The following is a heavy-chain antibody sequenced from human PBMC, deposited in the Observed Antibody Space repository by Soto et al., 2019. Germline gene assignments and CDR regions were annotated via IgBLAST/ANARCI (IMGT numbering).Heavy chain of an antibody. CDR2: ISPHSGDT. J-gene: IGHJ4*02. D-gene: IGHD3-10*01. CDR1: GYTFSSMG. V-gene: IGHV1-18*01. CDR3: ARDVDGAGSYFTNY. Sequence: QVQLVQCGAEVNKPGASVTVSCKTSGYTFSSMGIRWVRQAPGQGLEWMGWISPHSGDTYYAQRLQRIVTMATDTSTSAAYRELSSMRSDDTSVYFCARDVDGAGSYFTNYWGQGTLVTFSS.